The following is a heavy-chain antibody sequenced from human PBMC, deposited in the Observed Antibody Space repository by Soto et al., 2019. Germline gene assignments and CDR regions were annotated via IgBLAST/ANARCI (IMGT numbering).Heavy chain of an antibody. Sequence: QVELVESGGDLVKPGGFLRLSCAASGFIFGDHYISWIRQAPGKGLEWVSHISGTSSSRDYAASVKGRFTISRDNAKNSVVLEMSNLRVEDTAVYYCARHLMGSSWYANFDYWGQGTLVTVSS. CDR3: ARHLMGSSWYANFDY. CDR1: GFIFGDHY. V-gene: IGHV3-11*06. D-gene: IGHD6-13*01. CDR2: ISGTSSSR. J-gene: IGHJ4*02.